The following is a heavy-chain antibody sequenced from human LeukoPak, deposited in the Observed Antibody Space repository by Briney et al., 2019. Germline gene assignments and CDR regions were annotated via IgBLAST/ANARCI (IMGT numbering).Heavy chain of an antibody. CDR2: IKTDGSQK. CDR1: GFTFNKYW. CDR3: ARKTVEVADRKPGGWVSYYYYIDA. D-gene: IGHD5-24*01. J-gene: IGHJ6*03. Sequence: GGSLRLSCAASGFTFNKYWMSWVRQAPGKGLEWVATIKTDGSQKYYVDSVKGRFSISRDNAKNSLYLQMNSLRPEDTAVYYCARKTVEVADRKPGGWVSYYYYIDAWGKGTTVIISS. V-gene: IGHV3-7*01.